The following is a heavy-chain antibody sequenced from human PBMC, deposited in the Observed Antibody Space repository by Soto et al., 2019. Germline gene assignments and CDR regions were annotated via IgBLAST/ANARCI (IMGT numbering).Heavy chain of an antibody. CDR2: INAGNGNT. J-gene: IGHJ5*02. Sequence: ASVKVSCKASGYTFTSYAMHWVRQAPGQRLERMGWINAGNGNTKYSQKFQGRFTISRDNAKNSLYLQMNSLRDEDTAVYYCAREGTRGGFLNWFDPWGQGTLVTVSS. CDR1: GYTFTSYA. CDR3: AREGTRGGFLNWFDP. V-gene: IGHV1-3*01. D-gene: IGHD3-10*01.